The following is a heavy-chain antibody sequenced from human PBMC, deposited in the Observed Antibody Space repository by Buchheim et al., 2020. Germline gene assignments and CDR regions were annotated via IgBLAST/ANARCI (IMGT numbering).Heavy chain of an antibody. D-gene: IGHD2-15*01. CDR2: IKQDGSEK. Sequence: EVQLVESGGGLVQPGGSLRLSCAASGFTFSSYWMSWVRQAPGKGLEWVANIKQDGSEKYYVDSVEGRFTISRDNAKNSLYLQMNSLRAEDTAVYYCARDPRRVVAASNWFDPWGQGTL. J-gene: IGHJ5*02. CDR1: GFTFSSYW. V-gene: IGHV3-7*01. CDR3: ARDPRRVVAASNWFDP.